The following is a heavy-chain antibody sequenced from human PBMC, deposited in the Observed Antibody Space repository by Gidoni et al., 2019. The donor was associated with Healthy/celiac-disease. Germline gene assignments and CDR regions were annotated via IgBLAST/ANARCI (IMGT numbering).Heavy chain of an antibody. Sequence: EVQLVESGGGLVQPGGSLRLPCAASGFTFSSYAMSWVREATGKGLEWVSAISGSCGSTYYADSVKGRFTISRDNSKNTLYLQMNSLRAEDTAVYYCAKDLGYYPRGAEDWGQGTLVTVSS. J-gene: IGHJ4*02. CDR3: AKDLGYYPRGAED. CDR1: GFTFSSYA. CDR2: ISGSCGST. V-gene: IGHV3-23*04. D-gene: IGHD3-10*01.